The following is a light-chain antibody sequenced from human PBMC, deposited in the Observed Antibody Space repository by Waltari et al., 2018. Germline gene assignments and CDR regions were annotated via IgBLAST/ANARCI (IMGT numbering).Light chain of an antibody. V-gene: IGKV1-33*01. J-gene: IGKJ2*01. CDR2: DVS. Sequence: DIQMTQSPSSLSASVGARVTITCQASQDISRYLNWFQQKPGKAPKLLISDVSNLQRGVPSRFSGSGSGTDFSVTIRSLQPEDVATYYCQQYDSLPYTFGQGTTLE. CDR1: QDISRY. CDR3: QQYDSLPYT.